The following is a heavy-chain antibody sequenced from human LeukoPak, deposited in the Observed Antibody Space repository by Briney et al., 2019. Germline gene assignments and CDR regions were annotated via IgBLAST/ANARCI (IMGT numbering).Heavy chain of an antibody. J-gene: IGHJ5*02. CDR2: IYYSGST. CDR1: GDSISSSSYY. CDR3: AREIVATIGWFDP. V-gene: IGHV4-39*07. D-gene: IGHD5-12*01. Sequence: SETLSLTCTVSGDSISSSSYYWGWIRQPPGKGLEWIGSIYYSGSTNYNPSLKSRVTISVDTSKNQFSLKLSSVTAADTAVYYCAREIVATIGWFDPWGQGTLVTVSS.